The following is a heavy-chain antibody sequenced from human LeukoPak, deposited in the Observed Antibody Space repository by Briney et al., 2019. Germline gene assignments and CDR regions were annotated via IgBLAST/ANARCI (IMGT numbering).Heavy chain of an antibody. CDR3: ARQLNRPDILTGYYSWVYYFDY. J-gene: IGHJ4*02. Sequence: PSETLSLTCTVSGGSISSSSYYWGWIRQPPGKGLEWIGSIYYSGSTYYNPSLKSRVTISVDTSKNQFSLKLSSVTAADTAVYYCARQLNRPDILTGYYSWVYYFDYWGQGTLVTVSS. CDR2: IYYSGST. V-gene: IGHV4-39*01. D-gene: IGHD3-9*01. CDR1: GGSISSSSYY.